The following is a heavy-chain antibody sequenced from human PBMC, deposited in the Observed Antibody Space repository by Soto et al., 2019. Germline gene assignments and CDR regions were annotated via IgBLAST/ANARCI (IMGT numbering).Heavy chain of an antibody. Sequence: GGSLRLSCAASGFTFNSYAMTWVRQVPGKGLEWVSAISGSGKTYYADSVKGRFAISRDNSKNTLYLHMNSLRAEDTAVFYCAKVYGDYNPGDFFDYWGQGTLVTVSS. J-gene: IGHJ4*02. V-gene: IGHV3-23*01. CDR2: ISGSGKT. CDR1: GFTFNSYA. CDR3: AKVYGDYNPGDFFDY. D-gene: IGHD4-17*01.